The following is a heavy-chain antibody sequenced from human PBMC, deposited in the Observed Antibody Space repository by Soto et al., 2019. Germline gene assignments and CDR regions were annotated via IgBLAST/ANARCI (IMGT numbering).Heavy chain of an antibody. CDR1: GGSISSSDYY. Sequence: QLQLQESGPGLVMPSETLSLTCTVSGGSISSSDYYWDWIRQPPGKGLEWIGKIYYTGITYYNPSLKRRVAISVDTCRNQFSLKVNSVTAADTAVYYGAGHRGAHNWFDPWGQGTLVTVSS. D-gene: IGHD4-17*01. CDR3: AGHRGAHNWFDP. CDR2: IYYTGIT. V-gene: IGHV4-39*01. J-gene: IGHJ5*02.